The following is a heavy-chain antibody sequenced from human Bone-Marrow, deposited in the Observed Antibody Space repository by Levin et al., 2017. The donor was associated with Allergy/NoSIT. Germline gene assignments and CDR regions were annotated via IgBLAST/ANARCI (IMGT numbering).Heavy chain of an antibody. CDR2: IYPGDSDT. J-gene: IGHJ4*02. Sequence: GASVKVSCQGSGFSFSSQWIGWVRQMPGKGLEWMGVIYPGDSDTKYGPSFEGQVTISVVKSISTAYLQWNSLKASDTAMYYCALMAVTAGGGYFDYWGQGSLVTVSS. D-gene: IGHD2-21*02. CDR3: ALMAVTAGGGYFDY. V-gene: IGHV5-51*01. CDR1: GFSFSSQW.